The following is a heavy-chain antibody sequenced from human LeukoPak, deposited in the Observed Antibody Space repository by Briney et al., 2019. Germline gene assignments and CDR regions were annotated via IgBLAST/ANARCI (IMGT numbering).Heavy chain of an antibody. D-gene: IGHD3-10*01. J-gene: IGHJ5*01. Sequence: GGSLRLSCAGSGFIFSRYWMNWVRQAPGKGLEWVANIKGDGHEKNYVDSVKGRFSISRDNARNSLYLQMDSLRAEDTAVYYCAKEGAYPIITYDSWGHGALVTVSS. CDR2: IKGDGHEK. CDR1: GFIFSRYW. CDR3: AKEGAYPIITYDS. V-gene: IGHV3-7*01.